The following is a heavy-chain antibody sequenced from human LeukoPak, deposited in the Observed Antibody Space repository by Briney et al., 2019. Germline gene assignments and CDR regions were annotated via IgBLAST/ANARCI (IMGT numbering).Heavy chain of an antibody. D-gene: IGHD3-22*01. CDR3: AEISDSSGPHDY. V-gene: IGHV4-39*01. CDR1: GGSISSRRYY. CDR2: IYYSGST. J-gene: IGHJ4*02. Sequence: SETLSLTCTVSGGSISSRRYYWGWIRQPPGKGLEWIGSIYYSGSTYYNPSLKSRVTISVDTSKNQFSLKLSSVTAADTAVYYCAEISDSSGPHDYWGQGTLVTVSS.